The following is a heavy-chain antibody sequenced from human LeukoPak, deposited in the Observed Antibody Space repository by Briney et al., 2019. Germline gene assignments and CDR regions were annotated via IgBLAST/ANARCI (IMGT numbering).Heavy chain of an antibody. V-gene: IGHV3-23*01. D-gene: IGHD2-21*02. CDR1: GFSFSSYA. CDR2: ISGSGGST. Sequence: GGSLRLSCAASGFSFSSYAMSWVRQAPGKGLEWVSAISGSGGSTYYADSVKGRFTISRDNSKNTLYLQMNSLRTEDTAVYYCAKGALWGDHPFDYWGQGTLVTVSS. CDR3: AKGALWGDHPFDY. J-gene: IGHJ4*02.